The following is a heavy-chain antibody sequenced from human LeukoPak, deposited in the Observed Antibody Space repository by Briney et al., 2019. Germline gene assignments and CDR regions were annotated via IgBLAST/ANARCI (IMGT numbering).Heavy chain of an antibody. D-gene: IGHD3-22*01. Sequence: GGSLRLSCAASGFTFSSYSMNWVRQAPGKGLEWVSSISSSSSYIYYADSVKGRFTISRDNAKNSLYLQMDSLRAEDTAVYYCARDGNYYDSSGYLKFDPWGQGTLVTVSS. CDR2: ISSSSSYI. J-gene: IGHJ5*02. V-gene: IGHV3-21*01. CDR3: ARDGNYYDSSGYLKFDP. CDR1: GFTFSSYS.